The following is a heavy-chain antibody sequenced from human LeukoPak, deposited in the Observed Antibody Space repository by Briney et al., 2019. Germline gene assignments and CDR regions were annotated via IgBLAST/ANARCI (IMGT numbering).Heavy chain of an antibody. V-gene: IGHV3-64*01. CDR3: ARWAGAAAFDY. D-gene: IGHD6-13*01. CDR2: ISSNGGST. J-gene: IGHJ4*02. Sequence: SCKASGYTFTSYAMHWVRQAPGKGLEYVSAISSNGGSTYYANSVKGRFTISRDNSKNTLYLQMGSLRAEDMAVYYCARWAGAAAFDYWGQGTLVTLSS. CDR1: GYTFTSYA.